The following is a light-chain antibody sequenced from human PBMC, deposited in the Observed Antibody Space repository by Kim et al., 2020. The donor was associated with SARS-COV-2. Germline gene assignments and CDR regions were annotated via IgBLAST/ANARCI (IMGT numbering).Light chain of an antibody. V-gene: IGKV3-20*01. Sequence: SPGDRATPSCRASQSVSSSYLAWYQQNPGQAPRLLIYGASSRATGIPDRFSGSGSGTDFTLTISRLEPEDFAVYYCQQYGSSQWTFGQGTKVDIK. CDR2: GAS. CDR3: QQYGSSQWT. CDR1: QSVSSSY. J-gene: IGKJ1*01.